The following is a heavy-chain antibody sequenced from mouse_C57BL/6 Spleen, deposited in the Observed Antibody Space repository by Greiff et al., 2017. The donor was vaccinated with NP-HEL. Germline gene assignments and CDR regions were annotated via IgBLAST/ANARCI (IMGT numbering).Heavy chain of an antibody. Sequence: EVKLQESGPGLVKPSQSLSLTCSVTGYSITSGYYWNWIRQFPGNKLEWMGYISYDGSNNYNPSLKNRISITRDTSKNQFFLKLNSVTTEDTATYYCARGHYYGSAVYFDYWGQGTTLTVSS. V-gene: IGHV3-6*01. D-gene: IGHD1-1*01. CDR1: GYSITSGYY. J-gene: IGHJ2*01. CDR2: ISYDGSN. CDR3: ARGHYYGSAVYFDY.